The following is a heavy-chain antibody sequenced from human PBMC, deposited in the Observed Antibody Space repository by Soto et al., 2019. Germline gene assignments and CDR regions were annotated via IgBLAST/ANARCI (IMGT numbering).Heavy chain of an antibody. CDR3: ARDRVAYGDNDAFDI. CDR1: GGSFSGYY. CDR2: INHSGST. V-gene: IGHV4-34*01. Sequence: SETLSLTCAVYGGSFSGYYWSLIRQPPGKGLEWIGEINHSGSTNYNPSLKSRVTISVDTSKNQFSLKLSSVTAADTAVYYCARDRVAYGDNDAFDIWGQGTMVTVS. D-gene: IGHD4-17*01. J-gene: IGHJ3*02.